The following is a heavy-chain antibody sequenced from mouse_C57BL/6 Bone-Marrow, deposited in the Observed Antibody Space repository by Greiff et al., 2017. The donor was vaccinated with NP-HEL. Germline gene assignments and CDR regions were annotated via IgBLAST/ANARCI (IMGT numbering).Heavy chain of an antibody. D-gene: IGHD2-2*01. CDR1: GYSITSDY. J-gene: IGHJ4*01. CDR2: ISYSGST. CDR3: ARSPLWLRRNYYAMDY. V-gene: IGHV3-8*01. Sequence: DVQLQESGPGLAKPSQTLSLTCSVTGYSITSDYWNWIRKFPGNKLEYMGYISYSGSTYYNPSLNSRLSILRDTSKNQYYLQLNSVTTEDTATYYCARSPLWLRRNYYAMDYWGQGTSVTVSS.